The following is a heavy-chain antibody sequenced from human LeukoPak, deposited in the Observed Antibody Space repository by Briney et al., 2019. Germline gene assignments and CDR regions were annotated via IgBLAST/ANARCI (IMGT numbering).Heavy chain of an antibody. CDR2: INPNSGGT. V-gene: IGHV1-2*02. Sequence: ASVKVSCKASGYTFTGYYMHWVRQAPGQGLEWMGWINPNSGGTNYAQKFQDRVTMTRDTSISTAYMELSRLRSDDTAVYYCARDGPAAIQYFDYWGQGTLVTVSS. J-gene: IGHJ4*02. D-gene: IGHD2-2*02. CDR3: ARDGPAAIQYFDY. CDR1: GYTFTGYY.